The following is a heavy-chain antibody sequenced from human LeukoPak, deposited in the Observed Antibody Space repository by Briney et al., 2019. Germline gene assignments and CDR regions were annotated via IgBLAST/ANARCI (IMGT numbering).Heavy chain of an antibody. V-gene: IGHV3-33*01. CDR2: IWYDGSKK. CDR1: GFTFRSYG. J-gene: IGHJ4*02. D-gene: IGHD1-26*01. Sequence: GGSLRLSCAASGFTFRSYGMRWVRQAPGKGREWGAVIWYDGSKKYYADSVKGRFTISRDNSKNTLYLQMNSLRAEDTAVYYCASCGSYLSYYFDYWGQGTLVTVSS. CDR3: ASCGSYLSYYFDY.